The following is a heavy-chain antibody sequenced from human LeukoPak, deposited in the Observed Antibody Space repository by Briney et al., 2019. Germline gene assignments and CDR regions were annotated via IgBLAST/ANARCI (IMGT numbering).Heavy chain of an antibody. V-gene: IGHV1-58*02. Sequence: GASVKVCCKASGSTFTSSAMQRVRQARGQRLEWIGWIVVGSGNTNYAQKFQERVTITRDMSTSTAYMELSSLTSEDTAVYYCAAVSLMTTVTPFDYWGQGTLVTVSS. J-gene: IGHJ4*02. CDR3: AAVSLMTTVTPFDY. CDR2: IVVGSGNT. D-gene: IGHD4-11*01. CDR1: GSTFTSSA.